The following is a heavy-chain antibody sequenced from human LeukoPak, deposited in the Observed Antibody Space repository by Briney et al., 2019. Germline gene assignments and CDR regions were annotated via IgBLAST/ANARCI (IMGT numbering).Heavy chain of an antibody. CDR1: GFTFSSYD. V-gene: IGHV3-13*01. Sequence: GGSLRLSCAASGFTFSSYDMHWVRQATGKGLEWVSAIGTAGDTYYPGSVKGRFTISRENAKNSLYLQMNSLRAGDTAVYYCARARALHCSGGSCYSDYYYYYGMDVWGQGTTVTVSS. J-gene: IGHJ6*02. D-gene: IGHD2-15*01. CDR2: IGTAGDT. CDR3: ARARALHCSGGSCYSDYYYYYGMDV.